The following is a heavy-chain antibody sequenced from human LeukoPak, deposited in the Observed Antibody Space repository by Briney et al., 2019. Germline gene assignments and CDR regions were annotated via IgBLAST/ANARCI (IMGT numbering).Heavy chain of an antibody. CDR1: GYTFTAYY. D-gene: IGHD4-17*01. CDR3: ARDGVGGVYGDYGYFDL. J-gene: IGHJ2*01. Sequence: ASVKVSCKASGYTFTAYYMHWVRQAPGQGLEWMGWIDPNNGVTNLAQRFQGRVTTTRDTSITTAYMELSRLTSDDTAVYYCARDGVGGVYGDYGYFDLWGRGTLVTVSS. V-gene: IGHV1-2*02. CDR2: IDPNNGVT.